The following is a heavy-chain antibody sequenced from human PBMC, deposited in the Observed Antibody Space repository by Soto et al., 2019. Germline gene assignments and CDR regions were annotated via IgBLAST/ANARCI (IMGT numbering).Heavy chain of an antibody. V-gene: IGHV3-30*03. Sequence: QVQLVESGGGVVQPGRSLRLSCAASGFIFNNNAMHWVRQAPGKGLEWVAVTLYDGSNKYYADSVKGRFTISRDNSKNTLYLEMNSLRAEDTAVYYCARDSSRGWSYFDYWGQGTLVTVSS. CDR1: GFIFNNNA. CDR2: TLYDGSNK. CDR3: ARDSSRGWSYFDY. D-gene: IGHD6-19*01. J-gene: IGHJ4*02.